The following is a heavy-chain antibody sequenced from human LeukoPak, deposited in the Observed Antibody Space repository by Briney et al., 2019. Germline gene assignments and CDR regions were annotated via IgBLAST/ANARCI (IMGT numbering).Heavy chain of an antibody. J-gene: IGHJ5*02. V-gene: IGHV3-53*05. CDR3: AKPYYYGSGSTNWFGP. CDR2: IYSGGST. Sequence: GGSLRLSCAASGFTVSSNYMSWVRQAPGKGLEWVSVIYSGGSTYYADSVKGRFTISRDNSKNTLYLQMNSLRAEDTAVYYCAKPYYYGSGSTNWFGPWGQGTLVTVSS. CDR1: GFTVSSNY. D-gene: IGHD3-10*01.